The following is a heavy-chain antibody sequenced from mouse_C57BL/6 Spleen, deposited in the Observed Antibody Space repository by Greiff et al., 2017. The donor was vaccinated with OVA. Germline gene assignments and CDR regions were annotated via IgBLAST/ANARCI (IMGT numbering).Heavy chain of an antibody. J-gene: IGHJ3*01. CDR1: GYTFTSYW. CDR3: ARSGYGNLAWFAY. D-gene: IGHD2-1*01. V-gene: IGHV1-55*01. CDR2: IYPGSGST. Sequence: QVQLKQPGAELVKPGASVKMSCKASGYTFTSYWITWVKPRPGQGLEWIGDIYPGSGSTNYNEKFKSKATLTVDTSSSTAYMQLSSLTSEDAVVYYCARSGYGNLAWFAYWGQGTLVTVSA.